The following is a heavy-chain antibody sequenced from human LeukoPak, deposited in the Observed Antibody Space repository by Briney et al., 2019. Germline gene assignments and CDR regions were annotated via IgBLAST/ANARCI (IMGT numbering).Heavy chain of an antibody. D-gene: IGHD2-2*01. V-gene: IGHV4-61*01. CDR1: GGSVSSGSYY. Sequence: SETLSLTCTGSGGSVSSGSYYWSWIRQPPGKGLEWIGYIYYSGSTNYNPSLKSRVTISVDTSKNQFSLKLSSVTAADTAVYYCAMRGYCSSTSCSDYGRMDVWGKGTTVTVSS. J-gene: IGHJ6*04. CDR2: IYYSGST. CDR3: AMRGYCSSTSCSDYGRMDV.